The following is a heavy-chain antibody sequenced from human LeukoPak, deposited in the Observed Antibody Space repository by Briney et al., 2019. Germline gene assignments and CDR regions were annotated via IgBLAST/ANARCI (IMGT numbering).Heavy chain of an antibody. D-gene: IGHD3-10*01. CDR1: GFTFSSYE. CDR3: ARAFYGSGGYMSYYYYGMDV. V-gene: IGHV3-48*03. Sequence: GGSLRLSCAASGFTFSSYEMNWVRQAPGKGLEWVSYFLNSGNTIHYADSVKGRFTISRDNAKNSLYLQMNSLRAEDTAVYYCARAFYGSGGYMSYYYYGMDVWGQGTTVTVSS. CDR2: FLNSGNTI. J-gene: IGHJ6*02.